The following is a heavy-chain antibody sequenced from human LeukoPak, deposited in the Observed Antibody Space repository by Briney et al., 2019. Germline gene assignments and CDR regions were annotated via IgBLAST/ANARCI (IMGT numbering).Heavy chain of an antibody. CDR1: GFTFSNAW. D-gene: IGHD6-13*01. V-gene: IGHV3-15*01. CDR2: IKSKTDGGTT. J-gene: IGHJ6*03. Sequence: PGGSLRLSCAASGFTFSNAWMSWVRQAPGKGLEWVGRIKSKTDGGTTDYAAPVKGRFTISRDDSKNTLYLQMNSLKTEDTAVYYCTTEYSSPKWGIYYYYYYMDVWGKGTTVTVSS. CDR3: TTEYSSPKWGIYYYYYYMDV.